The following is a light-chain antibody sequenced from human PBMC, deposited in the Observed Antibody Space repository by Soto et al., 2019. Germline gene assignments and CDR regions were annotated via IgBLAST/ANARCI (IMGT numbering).Light chain of an antibody. CDR1: QSVFYSSNNKNY. J-gene: IGKJ4*01. V-gene: IGKV4-1*01. CDR3: QQYYSTPLT. Sequence: DIVMTQSPDSLAVSLGERATINGKSSQSVFYSSNNKNYLAWYQQKPGQPPKLLIYWASTRESGVPDRFSGSGSGTDFTLTISSLQAEDVAVYYCQQYYSTPLTFGGGTKLEIK. CDR2: WAS.